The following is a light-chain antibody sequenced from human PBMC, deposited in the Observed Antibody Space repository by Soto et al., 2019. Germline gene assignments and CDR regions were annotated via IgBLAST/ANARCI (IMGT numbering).Light chain of an antibody. CDR1: QSVSSN. CDR2: AAS. V-gene: IGKV3-15*01. CDR3: QQYNNWPPWT. J-gene: IGKJ1*01. Sequence: EIVMTQSPATLSVSPGERATLSCRASQSVSSNLAWYQQKPGQAPRLLIYAASTRATGIPARFSGSGSGTEFTLTISSLQPEDFAVYYCQQYNNWPPWTFGQGTRMEIK.